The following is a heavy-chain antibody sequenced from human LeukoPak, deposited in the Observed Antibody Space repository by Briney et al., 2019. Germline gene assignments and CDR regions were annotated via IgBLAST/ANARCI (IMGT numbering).Heavy chain of an antibody. J-gene: IGHJ3*02. D-gene: IGHD3-22*01. Sequence: GGSLRLSCTASGFTVTNNYMSWVRQAPGKGLEWVSVIYSGGNTYYADSVKGRFTISRHSSKNTVYLQMTSLRAEDTAMYYCAKAPRSSNYDSNGFYIHDAFDIWGQGTMVTVSS. CDR3: AKAPRSSNYDSNGFYIHDAFDI. CDR2: IYSGGNT. CDR1: GFTVTNNY. V-gene: IGHV3-53*04.